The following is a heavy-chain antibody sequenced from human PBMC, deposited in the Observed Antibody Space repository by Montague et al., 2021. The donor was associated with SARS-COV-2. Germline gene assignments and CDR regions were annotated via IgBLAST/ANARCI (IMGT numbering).Heavy chain of an antibody. D-gene: IGHD2-15*01. V-gene: IGHV4-39*01. CDR2: LYYSGST. CDR3: ARLQLLRVAFDI. Sequence: SETLSLTCTVSGGSISSSSYYWGWIRPPPGKGLEWTGSLYYSGSTYYSPSLKSPVTISVDTSKNQFSLKLGSVTAADTGVYYCARLQLLRVAFDIWGQGTMVTISS. CDR1: GGSISSSSYY. J-gene: IGHJ3*02.